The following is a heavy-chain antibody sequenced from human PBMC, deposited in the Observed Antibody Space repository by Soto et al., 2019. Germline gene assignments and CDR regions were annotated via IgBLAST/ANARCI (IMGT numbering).Heavy chain of an antibody. Sequence: QVQLVQSGAEVKKPGSSVKVSCKASGGTFSSYSISWVRQAPGQGLEWMGRIIPVLGIANYAQKLQGRVTIIADKSTSTAFMELSSLRTEDTAMYYCPRADMIVLDQTYFGLDVWGQGTTVTVSS. J-gene: IGHJ6*02. V-gene: IGHV1-69*02. CDR2: IIPVLGIA. CDR3: PRADMIVLDQTYFGLDV. CDR1: GGTFSSYS. D-gene: IGHD2-2*02.